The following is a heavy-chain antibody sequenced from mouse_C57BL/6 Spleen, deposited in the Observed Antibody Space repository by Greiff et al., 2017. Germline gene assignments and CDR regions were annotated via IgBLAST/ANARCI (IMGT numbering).Heavy chain of an antibody. CDR2: IHPNSGST. CDR3: ARYYGSSNRYFDV. CDR1: GYTFTSYW. D-gene: IGHD1-1*01. V-gene: IGHV1-64*01. J-gene: IGHJ1*03. Sequence: QVQLQQSGAELVKPGASVKLSCKASGYTFTSYWIHWVKQRPGQGLEWIGMIHPNSGSTNYNEKFKSKATLTVDKSSSTAYMQLSSLTSEDSAVYYCARYYGSSNRYFDVWGTGTTVTVSS.